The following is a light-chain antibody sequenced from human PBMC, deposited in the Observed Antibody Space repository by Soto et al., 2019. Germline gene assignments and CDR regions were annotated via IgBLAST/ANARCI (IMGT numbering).Light chain of an antibody. V-gene: IGKV3-15*01. CDR2: GAS. CDR1: QSVSSN. CDR3: RQYNSWPPDRT. J-gene: IGKJ1*01. Sequence: EIVMTQSPATLSVSPGERATLSCRASQSVSSNLAWYQQKPGQAPRPLIYGASTRATGIPARFSGSGSGTEFTLTISRLQSEDFAIYFCRQYNSWPPDRTVLQATKVEIK.